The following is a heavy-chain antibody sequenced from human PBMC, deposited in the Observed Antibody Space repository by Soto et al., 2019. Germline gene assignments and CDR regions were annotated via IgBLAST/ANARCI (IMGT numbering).Heavy chain of an antibody. CDR2: ISYDGSNK. CDR3: ARDGVVVVAASVY. D-gene: IGHD2-15*01. V-gene: IGHV3-30*03. J-gene: IGHJ4*02. Sequence: GGSLRLSCAASGFTFSSYGMHWVRQAPGKGLEWVAVISYDGSNKYYADSVKGRFTISRDNSKNTLYLQMNSLRAEDTAVYYCARDGVVVVAASVYWGQGTLVTVSS. CDR1: GFTFSSYG.